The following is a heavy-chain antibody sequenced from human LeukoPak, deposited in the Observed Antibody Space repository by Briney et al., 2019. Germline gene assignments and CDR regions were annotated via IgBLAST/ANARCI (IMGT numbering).Heavy chain of an antibody. J-gene: IGHJ4*02. CDR2: IYNSGST. CDR1: GASISSYY. Sequence: SETLSLTCTLSGASISSYYGSWIRQPPRKGLECIGYIYNSGSTNYNPSLKRRVTISVDTSKNHFSLRLTSVTAADTAVYYCAGAPNQHYFDYWGQGTLVTVSS. D-gene: IGHD2-2*01. CDR3: AGAPNQHYFDY. V-gene: IGHV4-59*01.